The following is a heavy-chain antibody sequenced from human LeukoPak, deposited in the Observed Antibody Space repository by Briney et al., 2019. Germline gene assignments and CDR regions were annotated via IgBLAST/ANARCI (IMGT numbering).Heavy chain of an antibody. V-gene: IGHV3-48*03. CDR3: ASYPYYYGSGTLY. D-gene: IGHD3-10*01. CDR2: ISRSGSTI. J-gene: IGHJ4*02. Sequence: TGGSLRLSCAASGFTFCSYEMNWVRQAPGKGLEWVSYISRSGSTIYYADSVKGRFTISRDNAKNSLYLQMNSLRAEDTAVYYCASYPYYYGSGTLYWGQGTLVTVSS. CDR1: GFTFCSYE.